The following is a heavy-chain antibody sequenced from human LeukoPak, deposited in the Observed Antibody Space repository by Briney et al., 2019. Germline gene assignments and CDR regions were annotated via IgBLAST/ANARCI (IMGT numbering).Heavy chain of an antibody. D-gene: IGHD1-26*01. CDR3: ARHEYSRSYYALSWFDP. CDR1: GGSISSSGYY. V-gene: IGHV4-39*01. Sequence: PSETLSLTCTVSGGSISSSGYYWGWIRQPPGKGLEWIASIYYSGSTYYNPSLKSRVTISVDTSKNQLSLKLSSLTAADTAVYYCARHEYSRSYYALSWFDPWGQGTLVTVSS. J-gene: IGHJ5*02. CDR2: IYYSGST.